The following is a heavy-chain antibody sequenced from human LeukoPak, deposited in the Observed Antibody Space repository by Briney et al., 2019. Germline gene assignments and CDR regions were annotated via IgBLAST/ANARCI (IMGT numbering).Heavy chain of an antibody. CDR2: IYHSGST. CDR1: GDSISGSNW. Sequence: SETLSLTCDVSGDSISGSNWWNWVRQPPGKGLEWIGGIYHSGSTNYNPSLKSRVTMSVDKSKNQFSLKLSSVTAADTAVYYCARVLPAVGGAFDYWGQGTLVTVSS. V-gene: IGHV4-4*02. CDR3: ARVLPAVGGAFDY. D-gene: IGHD3-16*01. J-gene: IGHJ4*02.